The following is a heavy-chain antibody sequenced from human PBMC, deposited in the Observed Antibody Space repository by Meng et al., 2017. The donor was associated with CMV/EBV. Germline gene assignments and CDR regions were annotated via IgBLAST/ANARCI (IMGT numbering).Heavy chain of an antibody. CDR2: INPNSGGT. D-gene: IGHD6-6*01. V-gene: IGHV1-2*02. CDR1: GNTLTGYY. CDR3: ARVSSSEGGIDY. Sequence: GKASGNTLTGYYMHWVRQAPGQGLEWMGWINPNSGGTNYAQKFQGRVTMTRDTSISTAYMELSRLRSDDTAVYYCARVSSSEGGIDYWGQGTLVTVSS. J-gene: IGHJ4*02.